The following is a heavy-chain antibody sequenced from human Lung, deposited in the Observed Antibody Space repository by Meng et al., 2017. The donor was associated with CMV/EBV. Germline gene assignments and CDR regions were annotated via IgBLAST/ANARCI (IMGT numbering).Heavy chain of an antibody. V-gene: IGHV3-7*01. CDR1: GFTFNNFW. Sequence: SXAASGFTFNNFWMTWVRQPPGKGLEWVANIKEDATKRYYVDSVKARFTISRDNTKSSLYLQMNSLRAEDTAVYFCAISGPYKGALEHWGQGTLVTVSS. CDR2: IKEDATKR. D-gene: IGHD1-26*01. J-gene: IGHJ4*02. CDR3: AISGPYKGALEH.